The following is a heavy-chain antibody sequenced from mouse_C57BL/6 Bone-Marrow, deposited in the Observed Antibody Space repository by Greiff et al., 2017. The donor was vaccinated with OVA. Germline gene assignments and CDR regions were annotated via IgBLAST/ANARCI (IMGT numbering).Heavy chain of an antibody. CDR1: GYTFTSYT. Sequence: QVQLQQSGAELARPGASVKMSCKASGYTFTSYTMHWVKQRPGQGLEWIGYINPRSGYTKYTQKFKDKATLTADKSSSTAYMQMSILTSEDSAVYYSARNGQLREGAMDYWGQGTSVTVSS. D-gene: IGHD3-2*02. CDR2: INPRSGYT. J-gene: IGHJ4*01. CDR3: ARNGQLREGAMDY. V-gene: IGHV1-4*01.